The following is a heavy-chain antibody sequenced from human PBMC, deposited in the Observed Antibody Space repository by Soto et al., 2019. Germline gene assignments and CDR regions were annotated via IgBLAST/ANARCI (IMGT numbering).Heavy chain of an antibody. Sequence: QVQLVESGGGVVQPGRSLRLSCAASGFSFSSYGMHWVRQAPGKGLEWVAVIWYDGSNKYYADSVKGRFTISRDNSKNTVYLQMNSLRAEDTAVYYCARTKAVAAKTQYYFDYWGQGTLVTVSS. CDR2: IWYDGSNK. D-gene: IGHD6-19*01. CDR1: GFSFSSYG. J-gene: IGHJ4*02. V-gene: IGHV3-33*01. CDR3: ARTKAVAAKTQYYFDY.